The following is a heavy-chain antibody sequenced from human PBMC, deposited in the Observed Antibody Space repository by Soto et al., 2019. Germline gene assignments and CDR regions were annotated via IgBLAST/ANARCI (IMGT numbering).Heavy chain of an antibody. J-gene: IGHJ4*02. Sequence: QLQLQESGPGLVKPSETLSLTCTVSGGSISSSSYYWGWIRQPPGKGLEWIGSIYYSGSTYYNPSLKSRVTISVDTSKNQFSLKLSSVTAADTAVYYCARQQGWVDFWRTQQGDRHVDYWGQGTLVTVSS. CDR1: GGSISSSSYY. V-gene: IGHV4-39*01. CDR2: IYYSGST. CDR3: ARQQGWVDFWRTQQGDRHVDY. D-gene: IGHD3-3*01.